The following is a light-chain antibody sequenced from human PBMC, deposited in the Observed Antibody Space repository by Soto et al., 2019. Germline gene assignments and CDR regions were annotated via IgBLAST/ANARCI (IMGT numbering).Light chain of an antibody. Sequence: IEMTQSPATLSVSPGERATLSCRASQSVSSNLVWYQQKPGQAPRLLIYGASTRVTGIPARFSGSGSGTDFTLTISRLEPEDFAVYYCQHYGSSPETFGQGTKVDIK. CDR3: QHYGSSPET. J-gene: IGKJ1*01. CDR1: QSVSSN. CDR2: GAS. V-gene: IGKV3-15*01.